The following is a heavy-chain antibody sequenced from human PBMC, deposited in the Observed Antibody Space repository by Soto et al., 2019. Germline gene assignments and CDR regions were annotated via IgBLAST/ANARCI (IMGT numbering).Heavy chain of an antibody. V-gene: IGHV1-69*01. CDR2: IIPVLGVG. CDR1: AGTFGNHA. Sequence: QVQLVQSGAEVKKPGSSVRVSCKASAGTFGNHAISWVRQAPGQGLEWLGGIIPVLGVGDNAQNFQGRVTIPADASTSTAYLELSSLRSEDTALYYCAREAGYTYGYVFDYWGQGTLVNVSS. CDR3: AREAGYTYGYVFDY. J-gene: IGHJ4*02. D-gene: IGHD5-18*01.